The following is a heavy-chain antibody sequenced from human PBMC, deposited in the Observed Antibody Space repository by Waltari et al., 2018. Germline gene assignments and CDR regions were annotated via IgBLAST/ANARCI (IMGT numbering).Heavy chain of an antibody. CDR2: INTDGSST. D-gene: IGHD3-10*01. J-gene: IGHJ4*02. CDR1: GFTFSSYW. CDR3: ARGKGIERFGELLFPFDY. V-gene: IGHV3-74*01. Sequence: EVQLVESGGGLVQPGGSLRLSCAASGFTFSSYWMHWVRQAPGKGLVWVSRINTDGSSTSYADSVKGRFTISRDNAKNTLYLQMNSLRAEDTAVYYCARGKGIERFGELLFPFDYWGQGTLVTVSS.